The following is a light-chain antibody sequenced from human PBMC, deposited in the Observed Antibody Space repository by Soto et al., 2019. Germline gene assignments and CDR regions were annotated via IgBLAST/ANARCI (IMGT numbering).Light chain of an antibody. J-gene: IGKJ1*01. V-gene: IGKV3-11*01. CDR1: QSVSSY. Sequence: EFVLIQSPATLSLSPGDRPTLSCRASQSVSSYLAWYQQKPGQAPRLLIYDASNRATGIPARFSGSGSGTDFTLTISSLQSEDFAVYYCQQYNNWPWTFGQGTKVDI. CDR3: QQYNNWPWT. CDR2: DAS.